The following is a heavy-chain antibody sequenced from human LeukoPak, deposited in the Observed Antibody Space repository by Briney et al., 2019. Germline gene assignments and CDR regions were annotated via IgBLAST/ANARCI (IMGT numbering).Heavy chain of an antibody. J-gene: IGHJ3*02. V-gene: IGHV4-34*01. CDR3: ARDSLTYYYYSSGFANAFDI. CDR1: GGSFSGYY. Sequence: PSETLSLTCAVYGGSFSGYYWSWIRQPPGKGLEWIGEINHSGSTNYNPSLKSRVTISVDTSKNQFSLKLSSVTAADTAVYYCARDSLTYYYYSSGFANAFDIWGQGTMVTVYS. CDR2: INHSGST. D-gene: IGHD3-22*01.